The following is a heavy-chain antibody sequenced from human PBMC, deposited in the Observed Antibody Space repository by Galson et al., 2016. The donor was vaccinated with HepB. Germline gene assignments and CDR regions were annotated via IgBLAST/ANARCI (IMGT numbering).Heavy chain of an antibody. CDR1: GFAFSSYA. V-gene: IGHV3-23*01. CDR2: ISGSGGRI. J-gene: IGHJ4*02. Sequence: SLRLSCAASGFAFSSYALTWVRQTPGKGLEWVSGISGSGGRIYYADSVKGRFSISRDNSKNTLYLQMNSLRDEDTAVYYWAKDRVDGAGSYAYFDYWGQGTLVTFSS. CDR3: AKDRVDGAGSYAYFDY. D-gene: IGHD3-10*01.